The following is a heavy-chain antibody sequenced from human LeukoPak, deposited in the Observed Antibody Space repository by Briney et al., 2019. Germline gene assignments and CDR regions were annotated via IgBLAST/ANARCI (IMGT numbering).Heavy chain of an antibody. CDR3: ARTYYDILTGYNPYFDY. CDR2: IYAGDTI. Sequence: GGSLRLSCVVSGFSVSNNYVSWVRQAPGKGLEWVSVIYAGDTIKYADSVKGRFTISRDNSKNTVYLQMNSLRAEDTAVYYCARTYYDILTGYNPYFDYWGQGILVTVSS. CDR1: GFSVSNNY. D-gene: IGHD3-9*01. V-gene: IGHV3-66*01. J-gene: IGHJ4*02.